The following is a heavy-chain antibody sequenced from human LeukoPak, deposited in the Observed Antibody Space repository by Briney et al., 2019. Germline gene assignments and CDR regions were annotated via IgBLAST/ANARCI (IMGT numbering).Heavy chain of an antibody. D-gene: IGHD3-3*01. CDR3: ARGNHDYDFWSGYYPETYYYYMDV. V-gene: IGHV4-59*01. CDR1: GGSISSYY. CDR2: IYYSGST. J-gene: IGHJ6*03. Sequence: KPSETLSLTCTVSGGSISSYYWSWIRQPPGKGLEWIGYIYYSGSTNYNPSLKSRVTISVDTSKNQFSLKLSSVTAADTAVYYCARGNHDYDFWSGYYPETYYYYMDVWGKGTTVTVSS.